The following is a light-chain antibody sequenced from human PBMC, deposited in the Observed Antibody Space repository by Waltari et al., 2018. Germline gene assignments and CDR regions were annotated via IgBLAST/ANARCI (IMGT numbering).Light chain of an antibody. J-gene: IGKJ2*01. CDR1: QSVSSSY. CDR3: QQYGSSPGT. Sequence: EIVLTQSPGTLSLSPGARATLSCRASQSVSSSYLAWYQQKPGQAPRLLIYGASSRATGIPDRFSGSGSGTDFTLPISRLEPEDFAVYYCQQYGSSPGTFGQGTKLEIK. CDR2: GAS. V-gene: IGKV3-20*01.